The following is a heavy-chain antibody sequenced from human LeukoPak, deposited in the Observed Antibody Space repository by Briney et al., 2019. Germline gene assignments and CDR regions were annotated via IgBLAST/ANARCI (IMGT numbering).Heavy chain of an antibody. V-gene: IGHV4-61*08. CDR2: ISYRGTT. CDR3: AREHSWGDFDY. CDR1: GFSLSTSGMC. D-gene: IGHD2-15*01. J-gene: IGHJ4*02. Sequence: SGPTLVKPTQTLTLTCTFSGFSLSTSGMCVSWIRQPPGKGLEWIGYISYRGTTNYNPSLKSRVTMSVDTSKNQFSLKLSSVSAADTAVYYCAREHSWGDFDYWGQGTLVTVSS.